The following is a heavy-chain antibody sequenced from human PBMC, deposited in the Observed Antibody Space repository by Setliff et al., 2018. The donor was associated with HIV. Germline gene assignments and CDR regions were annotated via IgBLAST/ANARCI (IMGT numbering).Heavy chain of an antibody. CDR3: ARQGAVTGHSFDY. D-gene: IGHD6-19*01. V-gene: IGHV4-34*01. CDR2: INHSGST. J-gene: IGHJ4*02. Sequence: SETLSLTCAVYGGSFSGYYWSWIRQPPGKGLEWIGEINHSGSTNYNPSLKSRVSISVDTSKNLFSLRLSSVTAADTAVHYCARQGAVTGHSFDYWGQGALVTVSS. CDR1: GGSFSGYY.